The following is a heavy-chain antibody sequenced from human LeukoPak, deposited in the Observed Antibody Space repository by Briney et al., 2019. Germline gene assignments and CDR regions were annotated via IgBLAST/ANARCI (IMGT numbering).Heavy chain of an antibody. D-gene: IGHD2-2*01. J-gene: IGHJ5*02. Sequence: SETLSLTCAVYGGSFSGYYWSWIRQPPGKGLEWIGYMYYSGSTNYNPSLKGRVTISVDTSKNQFSLKLSSVTAADTAVYYCARLTVPLRFDPWGQGTLVTVSS. CDR2: MYYSGST. V-gene: IGHV4-59*01. CDR1: GGSFSGYY. CDR3: ARLTVPLRFDP.